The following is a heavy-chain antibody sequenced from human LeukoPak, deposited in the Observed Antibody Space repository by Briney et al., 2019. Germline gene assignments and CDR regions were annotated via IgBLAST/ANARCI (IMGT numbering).Heavy chain of an antibody. Sequence: RSGGSLRLSCAGSGFTFSSYAMTWVRQAPGKGLEWVSAMSGSGGSTYYADSVKGRFTISRDNSKNTLYLQMNSLRAEDTAVYYCAKGARYFYGSGPYPMYVWGQGTTVTVSS. CDR1: GFTFSSYA. CDR2: MSGSGGST. CDR3: AKGARYFYGSGPYPMYV. J-gene: IGHJ6*02. D-gene: IGHD3-10*01. V-gene: IGHV3-23*01.